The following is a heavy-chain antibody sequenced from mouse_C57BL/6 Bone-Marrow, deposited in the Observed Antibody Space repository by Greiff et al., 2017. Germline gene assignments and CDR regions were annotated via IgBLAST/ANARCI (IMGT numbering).Heavy chain of an antibody. CDR3: ARSLWVTTTFAY. D-gene: IGHD2-1*01. J-gene: IGHJ3*01. V-gene: IGHV1-64*01. Sequence: QVQLQQPGAELVKPGASVKLSCKASGYTFTSYWMHWVKQRPGQGLEWIGMIHPNSGSTNYNEKFKSKATLTVDKSSSTAYMQLSSLTSEVSAVYYCARSLWVTTTFAYWGQGTLVTVSA. CDR1: GYTFTSYW. CDR2: IHPNSGST.